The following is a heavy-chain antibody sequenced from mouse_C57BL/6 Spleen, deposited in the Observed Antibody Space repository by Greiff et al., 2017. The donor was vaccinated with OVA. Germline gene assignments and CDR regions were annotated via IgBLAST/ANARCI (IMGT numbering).Heavy chain of an antibody. CDR2: ISYDGSN. CDR3: ARGGGYGNYAMDY. D-gene: IGHD1-1*02. V-gene: IGHV3-6*01. CDR1: GYSITSGYY. J-gene: IGHJ4*01. Sequence: EVQLQESGPGLVKPSQSLSLTCSVTGYSITSGYYWNWIRQFPGNKLEWMGYISYDGSNNYNPSLKNRISITRDTSKNQFFLKLNSVTTEDTATYYCARGGGYGNYAMDYWGQGTSVTVSS.